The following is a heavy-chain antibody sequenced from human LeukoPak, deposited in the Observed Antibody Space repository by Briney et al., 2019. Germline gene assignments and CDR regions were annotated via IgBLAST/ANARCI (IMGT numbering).Heavy chain of an antibody. CDR3: AKSFAGSGWYENWFDP. CDR1: GFTFSSYA. J-gene: IGHJ5*02. V-gene: IGHV3-23*01. Sequence: PGGSLRLSCAASGFTFSSYAMSWVRQAPGKGLEWVSAISGSGGSTYYADSVKGRFTIFRDNSKTTLYLQMNSLRAEDTAVYYCAKSFAGSGWYENWFDPWGQGTLVTVSS. CDR2: ISGSGGST. D-gene: IGHD6-19*01.